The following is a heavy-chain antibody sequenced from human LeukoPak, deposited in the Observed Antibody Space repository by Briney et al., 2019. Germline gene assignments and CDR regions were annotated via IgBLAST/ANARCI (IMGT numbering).Heavy chain of an antibody. CDR1: GNYW. CDR3: ARPLDSSNNYFDY. CDR2: INSDGSWT. D-gene: IGHD6-13*01. J-gene: IGHJ4*02. Sequence: GGSLRLSCAASGNYWMHWVRQVPGKGLVWVSHINSDGSWTSYADSVKGRFTISRDNAKNSLYLQMSSLRAEDTAVYYCARPLDSSNNYFDYWGQGTLVTVSA. V-gene: IGHV3-74*01.